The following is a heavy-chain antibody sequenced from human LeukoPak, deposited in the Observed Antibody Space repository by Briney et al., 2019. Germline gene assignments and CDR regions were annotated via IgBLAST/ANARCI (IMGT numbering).Heavy chain of an antibody. CDR1: GYTFTGYY. Sequence: ASVKVSCKACGYTFTGYYMHWVRQAPGQGLEWMGWINPNSGGTNYAQKFQGWVTMTRDTSISTAYMELSRLRSDDTAVYYCARQYYDILTGYYNFDYWGQGTLVTVSS. CDR3: ARQYYDILTGYYNFDY. D-gene: IGHD3-9*01. J-gene: IGHJ4*02. CDR2: INPNSGGT. V-gene: IGHV1-2*04.